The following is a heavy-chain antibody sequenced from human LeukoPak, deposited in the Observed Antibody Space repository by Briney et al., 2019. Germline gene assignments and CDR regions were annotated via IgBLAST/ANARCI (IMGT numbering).Heavy chain of an antibody. CDR2: IFHSGST. J-gene: IGHJ4*02. V-gene: IGHV4-59*12. CDR3: ALSGIAAAGTFFDY. CDR1: GVSISSYY. Sequence: SETLSLTCTVSGVSISSYYWSWIRQPPGKGLEWIGYIFHSGSTNYNPSLKSRVTISVDTSKNQFSLKLSSVTAADTAVYYCALSGIAAAGTFFDYWGQGTLVTVSS. D-gene: IGHD6-13*01.